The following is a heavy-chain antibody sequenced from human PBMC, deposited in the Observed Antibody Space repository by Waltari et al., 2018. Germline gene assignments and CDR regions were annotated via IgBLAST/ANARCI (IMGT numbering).Heavy chain of an antibody. V-gene: IGHV3-49*04. CDR2: IRSKAYGGTT. CDR3: TRDLRGVIKIPTLKRYYYGMDV. D-gene: IGHD3-10*01. CDR1: GFTFGDYA. Sequence: EVQLVESGGGLVPPGRSLRLSCTASGFTFGDYAISWVRQAPGKGPEWVGFIRSKAYGGTTEYAASVKGRFTISREDSKSIAYLQMNSLKTEDTAVYYCTRDLRGVIKIPTLKRYYYGMDVWGQGTTVTVSS. J-gene: IGHJ6*02.